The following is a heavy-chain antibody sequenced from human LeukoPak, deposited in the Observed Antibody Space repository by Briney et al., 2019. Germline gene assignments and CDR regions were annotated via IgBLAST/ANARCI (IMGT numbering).Heavy chain of an antibody. V-gene: IGHV4-59*08. D-gene: IGHD2-2*01. J-gene: IGHJ5*02. CDR1: GGSISTYY. CDR3: ATVVPAATNWFDP. CDR2: IYYSGSI. Sequence: SETLSLTCTVSGGSISTYYWSWIRQPPGKGLEWIGYIYYSGSINYNPSLKSRVTISVDTSKNQFSLKLNSVTAADTAVYYCATVVPAATNWFDPWGQGTLVTVSS.